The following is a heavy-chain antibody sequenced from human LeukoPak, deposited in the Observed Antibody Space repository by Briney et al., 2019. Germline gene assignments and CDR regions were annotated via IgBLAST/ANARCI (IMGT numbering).Heavy chain of an antibody. CDR1: GFTFSNYA. D-gene: IGHD6-13*01. CDR2: IGGSGVST. V-gene: IGHV3-23*01. J-gene: IGHJ4*02. CDR3: AKAAGYSSQTAYY. Sequence: GGSLRLSCAASGFTFSNYAMSWVRQAPGKGLEWVSGIGGSGVSTYYADSVKGRFTISRDNYKNTLYLQMNSLRAEDTAVYYCAKAAGYSSQTAYYWGQGTLVTVSS.